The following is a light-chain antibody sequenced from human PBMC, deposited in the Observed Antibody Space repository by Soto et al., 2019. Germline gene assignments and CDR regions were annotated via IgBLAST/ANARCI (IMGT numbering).Light chain of an antibody. Sequence: EIVLTQSPATLSLSPGERHTLSCRASQSVSSYLAWYQQKPGQXPSXXIYDASNRATGIPARFSGSGSGTDLTLTISSLEPEDCEVYYCQQRSNWPPTFGGGTKVDIK. CDR3: QQRSNWPPT. J-gene: IGKJ4*01. V-gene: IGKV3-11*01. CDR2: DAS. CDR1: QSVSSY.